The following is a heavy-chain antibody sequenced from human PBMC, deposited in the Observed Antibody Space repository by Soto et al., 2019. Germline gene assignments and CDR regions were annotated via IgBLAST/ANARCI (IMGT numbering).Heavy chain of an antibody. Sequence: GGSLRLSCAASGFTFNKYVMNWVRQAPGKGLEWVSSISATGGRTDYADSVKGRFTISRDNSENTLYLQMDSLRAEDMAIYYCTRAPSLTLLYDYWGQGTLVTVSS. CDR1: GFTFNKYV. J-gene: IGHJ4*02. CDR2: ISATGGRT. V-gene: IGHV3-23*01. CDR3: TRAPSLTLLYDY. D-gene: IGHD3-9*01.